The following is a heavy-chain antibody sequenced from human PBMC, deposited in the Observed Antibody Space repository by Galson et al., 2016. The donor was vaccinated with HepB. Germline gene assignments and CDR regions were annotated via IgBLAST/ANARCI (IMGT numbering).Heavy chain of an antibody. Sequence: QSGAEVKKPGESLKISCMASGYTFNTYWIGWVRQLPGKGLEWMGIIYPADSDTRYSPSFQGQVTISADKSISTAYLQWSSLKASDTAIYYCARHGTTVVNSYYCGMDVWGQGTTVTVSS. CDR3: ARHGTTVVNSYYCGMDV. CDR2: IYPADSDT. CDR1: GYTFNTYW. D-gene: IGHD4-23*01. V-gene: IGHV5-51*01. J-gene: IGHJ6*02.